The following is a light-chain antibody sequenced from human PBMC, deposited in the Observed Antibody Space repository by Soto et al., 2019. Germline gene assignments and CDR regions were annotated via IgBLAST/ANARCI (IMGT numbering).Light chain of an antibody. CDR1: QSVSSY. CDR3: QQRNT. J-gene: IGKJ5*01. CDR2: DAS. V-gene: IGKV3-11*01. Sequence: EFVLTQSPATLSLSPGKRATLSCRASQSVSSYVAWYQQKPGQAPRLVIYDASSRATGVPPRFSGSGSGTDFTLTISSLEPEDFAVSYCQQRNTFGQGTRLEI.